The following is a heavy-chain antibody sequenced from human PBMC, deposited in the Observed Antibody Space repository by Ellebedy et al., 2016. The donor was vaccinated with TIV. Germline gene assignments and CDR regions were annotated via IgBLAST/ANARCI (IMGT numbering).Heavy chain of an antibody. CDR3: ARVMTTVTGGFDY. J-gene: IGHJ4*02. CDR2: IYPGDSDT. CDR1: GYSFTNYW. V-gene: IGHV5-51*01. Sequence: GESLKISCKGSGYSFTNYWLVWVRQMPGKGLEWMGIIYPGDSDTRYSPSFQGQVTISADKSISTAYLQWSSLKASDTAMYYCARVMTTVTGGFDYWGQGTLVTVSS. D-gene: IGHD4-17*01.